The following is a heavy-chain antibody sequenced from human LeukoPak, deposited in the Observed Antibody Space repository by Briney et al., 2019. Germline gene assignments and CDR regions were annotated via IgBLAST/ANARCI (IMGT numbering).Heavy chain of an antibody. J-gene: IGHJ5*02. CDR2: MNPNSGNT. D-gene: IGHD6-13*01. Sequence: ASVKVSCKASGYTFISYDINWVRQATGQGLEWMGWMNPNSGNTGYAQKFQGRVTMTRNTSISTAYMELSSLRSEDTAVYYCARVGIAAAGGVTNWFDPWGQGTLVTVSS. CDR3: ARVGIAAAGGVTNWFDP. CDR1: GYTFISYD. V-gene: IGHV1-8*01.